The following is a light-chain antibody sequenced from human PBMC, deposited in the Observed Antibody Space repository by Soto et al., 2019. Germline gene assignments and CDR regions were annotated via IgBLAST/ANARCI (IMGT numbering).Light chain of an antibody. Sequence: EIVLTQSPATLSLSPGERATLSCRASQSVTSYLAWYQQKPGQAPRLLIYDASNRASGIPARFSGGGSGTDFTLTISSLEPEDCAVYYCQQRSNWPLTFGGGTKVEIK. V-gene: IGKV3-11*01. CDR3: QQRSNWPLT. J-gene: IGKJ4*01. CDR2: DAS. CDR1: QSVTSY.